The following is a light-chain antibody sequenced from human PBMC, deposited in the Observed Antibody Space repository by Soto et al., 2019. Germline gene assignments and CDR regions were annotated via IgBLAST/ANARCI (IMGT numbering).Light chain of an antibody. CDR2: GAS. Sequence: EIVMTHSPATLSVSPVGRATLSFSASQSISGALAWYQQKPGQAPRLLIYGASTRATSFPARFSGSGSGTDFTLTISSLQSEDFAVYWCQQYNNWPLTFGPGTRLEIK. CDR1: QSISGA. V-gene: IGKV3-15*01. J-gene: IGKJ5*01. CDR3: QQYNNWPLT.